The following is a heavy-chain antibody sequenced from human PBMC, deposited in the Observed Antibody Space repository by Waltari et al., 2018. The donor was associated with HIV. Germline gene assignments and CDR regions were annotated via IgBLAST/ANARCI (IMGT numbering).Heavy chain of an antibody. CDR1: GGSFSGYY. CDR3: AYSGNWRYYYYGMDV. D-gene: IGHD1-26*01. V-gene: IGHV4-34*01. J-gene: IGHJ6*02. Sequence: QVQLQQWGAGLLKPSETLSLTCAVYGGSFSGYYWSWIRQPPGKGLEWIGEINHSGSTNYNPSLKSRVTISVDTSKNQFSLKLSSVTAADTAVYYCAYSGNWRYYYYGMDVWGQGTTVTVSS. CDR2: INHSGST.